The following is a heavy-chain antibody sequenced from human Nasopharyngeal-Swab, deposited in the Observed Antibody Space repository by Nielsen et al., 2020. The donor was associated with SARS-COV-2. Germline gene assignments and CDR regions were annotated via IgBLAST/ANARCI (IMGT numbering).Heavy chain of an antibody. CDR3: ARGKVEYSSSSGGYYYYYMDV. V-gene: IGHV1-69*13. CDR1: GGTFSSYA. D-gene: IGHD6-6*01. Sequence: SVKVFCNASGGTFSSYAISWVLQAPGQGLEWMGGIIPIFGTANYAQKFQGRVTITADESTSTAYMELSSLRSEDTAVYYCARGKVEYSSSSGGYYYYYMDVWGKGTTVTVSS. CDR2: IIPIFGTA. J-gene: IGHJ6*03.